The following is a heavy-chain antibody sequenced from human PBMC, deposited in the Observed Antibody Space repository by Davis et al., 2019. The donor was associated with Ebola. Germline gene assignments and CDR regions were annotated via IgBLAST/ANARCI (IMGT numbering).Heavy chain of an antibody. CDR3: ATTLLWFRGTSSPGDDY. V-gene: IGHV1-3*01. Sequence: AASVKVSCKASGYTFTSYAMHWVRQAPGQRLEWMGWINAGNGNTKYSQKFQGRVTITRDTSASTAYMELSSLRSEDTAVYYCATTLLWFRGTSSPGDDYWGQGTLVTVSS. CDR2: INAGNGNT. CDR1: GYTFTSYA. D-gene: IGHD3-10*01. J-gene: IGHJ4*02.